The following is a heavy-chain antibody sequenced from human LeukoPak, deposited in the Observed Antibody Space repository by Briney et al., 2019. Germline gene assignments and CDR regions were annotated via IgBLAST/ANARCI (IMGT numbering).Heavy chain of an antibody. Sequence: SVKVSCKTSDFRDYYMNWVRQAPGQGLEWLGWNNPKSGDTDYAQKFQGRVTMTRDTSISTAYMELSGLKPDDTAIYFCASGYSGYDLNYWGQGTQVTVSS. V-gene: IGHV1-2*02. D-gene: IGHD5-12*01. CDR1: DFRDYY. CDR2: NNPKSGDT. J-gene: IGHJ4*02. CDR3: ASGYSGYDLNY.